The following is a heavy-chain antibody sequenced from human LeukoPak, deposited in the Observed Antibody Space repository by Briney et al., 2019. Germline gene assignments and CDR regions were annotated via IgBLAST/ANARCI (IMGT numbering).Heavy chain of an antibody. Sequence: GASVKVSCKASGYTFTSYGISWVRQAPGQGLEWMGWISAYNGNRNYAQKLQGRVTMTTDTSTSTAYMELRSLRSDDTAVYYCARAPLRPITMIVVGHEYYFDYWGQGTLVTVSS. CDR3: ARAPLRPITMIVVGHEYYFDY. J-gene: IGHJ4*02. V-gene: IGHV1-18*01. CDR1: GYTFTSYG. CDR2: ISAYNGNR. D-gene: IGHD3-22*01.